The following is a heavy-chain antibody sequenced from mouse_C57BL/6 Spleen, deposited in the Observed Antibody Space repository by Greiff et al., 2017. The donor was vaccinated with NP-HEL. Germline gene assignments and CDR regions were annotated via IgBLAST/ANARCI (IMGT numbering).Heavy chain of an antibody. J-gene: IGHJ3*01. CDR1: GYAFTNYL. D-gene: IGHD2-2*01. V-gene: IGHV1-54*01. Sequence: QVHVKQSGAELVRPGTSVKVSCKASGYAFTNYLIEWVKQRPGQGLEWIGVINPGSGGTNYNEKFKGKATLTADKSSSTAYMQLSSLTSEDSAVYFCAREGVTPFAYWGQRTLVTVSA. CDR2: INPGSGGT. CDR3: AREGVTPFAY.